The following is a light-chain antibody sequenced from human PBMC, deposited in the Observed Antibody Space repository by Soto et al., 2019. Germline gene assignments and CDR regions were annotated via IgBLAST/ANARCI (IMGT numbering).Light chain of an antibody. CDR1: SSDVGGYNY. CDR3: CSYAGSYNS. V-gene: IGLV2-11*01. Sequence: QSVLTQPRSVSGSPGQSVTISCTGTSSDVGGYNYVSWYQQHPGKAPKLMIYDVSKRPSGVPDRFSGSKSGNTASLTISGLQAEDGADYYCCSYAGSYNSFGTGTKVTVL. CDR2: DVS. J-gene: IGLJ1*01.